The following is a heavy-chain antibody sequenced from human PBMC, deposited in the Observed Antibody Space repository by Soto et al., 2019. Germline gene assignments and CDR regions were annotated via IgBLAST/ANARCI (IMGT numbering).Heavy chain of an antibody. V-gene: IGHV3-30*03. Sequence: QTGGSLRLSCAASGFSFSNYGMHWVRQAPGKGLEWVAAISCDGTNKYYGDSVRGRLTISRDNSKNTLYLQMSSLRADDTAVYYCARDPSATGTYYADWGQGTLVTVS. CDR3: ARDPSATGTYYAD. J-gene: IGHJ4*02. CDR2: ISCDGTNK. CDR1: GFSFSNYG. D-gene: IGHD1-26*01.